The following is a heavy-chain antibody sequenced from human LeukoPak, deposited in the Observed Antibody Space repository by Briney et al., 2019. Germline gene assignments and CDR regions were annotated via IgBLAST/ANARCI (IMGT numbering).Heavy chain of an antibody. CDR2: IYYSGST. V-gene: IGHV4-31*03. CDR1: GGSISSGGYY. J-gene: IGHJ5*02. CDR3: ARGEVKKTTANLFDP. Sequence: SETLSLTCTVSGGSISSGGYYWSWIRQHPGKGLEWIGYIYYSGSTYYNPSLKSRVTISVDTSKNQFSLKLSSVTAADTAVYYCARGEVKKTTANLFDPWGQGTLVTVSS. D-gene: IGHD4-17*01.